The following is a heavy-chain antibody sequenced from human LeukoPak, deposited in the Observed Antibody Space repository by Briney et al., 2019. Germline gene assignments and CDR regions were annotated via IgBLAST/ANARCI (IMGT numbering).Heavy chain of an antibody. CDR3: AKDHVDSSSWSQYFDL. J-gene: IGHJ2*01. D-gene: IGHD6-13*01. CDR1: GFTFSGYG. CDR2: ISFDGSKT. V-gene: IGHV3-30*18. Sequence: GGSLRLSCAGSGFTFSGYGLHWVRQAPGKGLEWVAVISFDGSKTQYADSVKGRFTISRDTFRSTLSLQMHSLRPEDTAVYYCAKDHVDSSSWSQYFDLWGRGTPVTVSS.